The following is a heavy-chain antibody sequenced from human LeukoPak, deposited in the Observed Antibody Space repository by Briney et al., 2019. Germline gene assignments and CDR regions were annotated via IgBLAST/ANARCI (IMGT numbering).Heavy chain of an antibody. V-gene: IGHV3-7*03. CDR3: AKVERYFDWLPVDY. CDR1: GFTFSDYW. Sequence: PGGSLRLSCAASGFTFSDYWMTWVRQAPGKGLEWVAHVKQDGSEKYYVDSVKGRFTISRDNSKNSLYLQMNSLRTEDTALYYCAKVERYFDWLPVDYWGQGTLVTVSS. CDR2: VKQDGSEK. D-gene: IGHD3-9*01. J-gene: IGHJ4*02.